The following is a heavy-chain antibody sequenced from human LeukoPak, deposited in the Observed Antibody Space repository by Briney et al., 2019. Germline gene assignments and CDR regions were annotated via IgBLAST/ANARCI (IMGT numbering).Heavy chain of an antibody. Sequence: SETLSLTCAVSGDSVRSFYWSRVRQSAGKGLEWIGRIYSKGTTKYNLSLKSRVTISLDQSKNQFSLYLSSVTAADTAVYYCARLRYTGTSQYYFDSWGQGFLVTVSS. CDR2: IYSKGTT. CDR1: GDSVRSFY. V-gene: IGHV4-4*07. D-gene: IGHD1-26*01. CDR3: ARLRYTGTSQYYFDS. J-gene: IGHJ4*02.